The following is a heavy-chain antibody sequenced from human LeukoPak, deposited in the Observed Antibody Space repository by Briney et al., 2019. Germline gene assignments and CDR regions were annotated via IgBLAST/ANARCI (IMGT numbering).Heavy chain of an antibody. CDR2: IIPIFGTP. Sequence: SVKVSCKTPGGTFSSYAISWVRQAPGQGLEWMGGIIPIFGTPNYAQRFQGRVTITTDESTSTTYMELSSLRSDDSAAYYCARSAGPVIVPAAIGASGYYYYMDVWDKGTTVTVSS. V-gene: IGHV1-69*05. CDR3: ARSAGPVIVPAAIGASGYYYYMDV. J-gene: IGHJ6*03. CDR1: GGTFSSYA. D-gene: IGHD2-2*02.